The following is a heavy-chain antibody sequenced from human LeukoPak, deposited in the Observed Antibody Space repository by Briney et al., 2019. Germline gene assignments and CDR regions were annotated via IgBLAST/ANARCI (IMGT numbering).Heavy chain of an antibody. J-gene: IGHJ4*02. CDR1: GYSFTSYY. Sequence: ASVKVSCKASGYSFTSYYIHWVRQAPGQGLEWIGIIKPDPGSRNYAPKFQGRVTMTSDMSTSTVYMELSGLRSEDTAVYYCARGQQWLEVFDYWGLGTLVTVSS. V-gene: IGHV1-46*01. CDR2: IKPDPGSR. D-gene: IGHD6-19*01. CDR3: ARGQQWLEVFDY.